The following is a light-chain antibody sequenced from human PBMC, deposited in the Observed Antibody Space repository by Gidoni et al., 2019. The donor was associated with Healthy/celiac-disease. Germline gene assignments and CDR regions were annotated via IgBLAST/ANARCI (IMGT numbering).Light chain of an antibody. V-gene: IGKV2-28*01. CDR1: QSLLHGNGYNY. CDR2: LGS. Sequence: DIVMTQSPLSQPVTPGEPASISCRSSQSLLHGNGYNYLDWYLQKPGQSPQLLIYLGSNRASGVPDRFSGSGSGTDFTLKISRVEAEDVGTYYCMQALQTPFTVGGGTKVEIK. CDR3: MQALQTPFT. J-gene: IGKJ4*01.